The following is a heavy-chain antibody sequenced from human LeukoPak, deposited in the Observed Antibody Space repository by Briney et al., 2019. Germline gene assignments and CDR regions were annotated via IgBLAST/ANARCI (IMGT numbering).Heavy chain of an antibody. D-gene: IGHD1-26*01. CDR3: ARYTGSYFYFDY. CDR2: IHPGDSDT. Sequence: GESLKISSKCSGXRFTRYCIGWVRQMPGKALEWRGIIHPGDSDTRYSPSFQGQVTISADKSISTASLQWSSLKASDTAMYYCARYTGSYFYFDYWGQGTLVTVSS. V-gene: IGHV5-51*01. CDR1: GXRFTRYC. J-gene: IGHJ4*02.